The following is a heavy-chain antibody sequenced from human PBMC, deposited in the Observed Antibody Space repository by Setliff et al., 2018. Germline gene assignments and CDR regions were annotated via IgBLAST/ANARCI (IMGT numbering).Heavy chain of an antibody. J-gene: IGHJ4*02. Sequence: SGPKLVNPTQTLKLTCTYSGFSFGIRGMRLSWIRQAPGKALEWLARVDWDDDKFYSTSLATRLTISQDTFKNQVILTMTNMHPADTATYFCARDSREYYFDYWGQGILVTVSS. CDR1: GFSFGIRGMR. V-gene: IGHV2-70*04. CDR3: ARDSREYYFDY. CDR2: VDWDDDK. D-gene: IGHD3-22*01.